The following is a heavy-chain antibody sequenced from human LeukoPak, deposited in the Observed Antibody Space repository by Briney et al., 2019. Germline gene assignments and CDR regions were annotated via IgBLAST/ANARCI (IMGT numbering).Heavy chain of an antibody. CDR1: GGSISSYY. D-gene: IGHD6-13*01. Sequence: SETLSLTCTVSGGSISSYYWSWIRQPPGKGLEWIGYIYYSGSTNYNPSLKSRVTMSVDTSKNQFSLKLSSVTAADTAVYYCTRVNYGSSWTAFDIWGQGTMVTVSS. CDR3: TRVNYGSSWTAFDI. CDR2: IYYSGST. J-gene: IGHJ3*02. V-gene: IGHV4-59*12.